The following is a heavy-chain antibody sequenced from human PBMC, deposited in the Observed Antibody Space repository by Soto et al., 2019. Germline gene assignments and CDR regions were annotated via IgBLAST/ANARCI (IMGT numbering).Heavy chain of an antibody. D-gene: IGHD2-2*01. CDR3: ARDCSSTSCYAYP. CDR1: GGTFSSYT. J-gene: IGHJ5*02. V-gene: IGHV1-69*08. Sequence: QVQLVQSVAEVKKHGSSVKVSCKASGGTFSSYTISWVRQAPGQGLEWMGRIIPILGIANYAQKFQGRVTITADKSTSTAYRELSSLRSEDTAVYYCARDCSSTSCYAYPWGQGTLVTVSS. CDR2: IIPILGIA.